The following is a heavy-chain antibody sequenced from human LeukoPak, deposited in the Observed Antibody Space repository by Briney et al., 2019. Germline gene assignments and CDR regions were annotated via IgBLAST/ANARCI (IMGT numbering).Heavy chain of an antibody. CDR2: ISGSGGST. V-gene: IGHV3-23*01. D-gene: IGHD1-26*01. J-gene: IGHJ4*02. CDR3: AKHSPVPDGSWELLAPFDY. Sequence: GGSLRLSCAATGFTFSSYAMSWVRQAPGKGLEWVSAISGSGGSTYYADSVKGRFTISRDNSKNTLYLQMNSLRAEDTAVYYCAKHSPVPDGSWELLAPFDYWRQGTLVTVSS. CDR1: GFTFSSYA.